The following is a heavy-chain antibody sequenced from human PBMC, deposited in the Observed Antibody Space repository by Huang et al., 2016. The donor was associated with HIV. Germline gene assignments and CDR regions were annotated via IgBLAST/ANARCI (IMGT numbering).Heavy chain of an antibody. J-gene: IGHJ6*02. CDR3: ARSRGYAYYGMDV. V-gene: IGHV1-69*19. Sequence: QVQLVQSGAEVKKPGSSVKVSCKASGGTFSSYAISWGRQAHGQGLEWMGCIIPIFGTANYEQKCRGRGTITADESTSTAYMELSSLRSEDTAGYYCARSRGYAYYGMDVWGQGTTVTVSS. D-gene: IGHD3-10*01. CDR2: IIPIFGTA. CDR1: GGTFSSYA.